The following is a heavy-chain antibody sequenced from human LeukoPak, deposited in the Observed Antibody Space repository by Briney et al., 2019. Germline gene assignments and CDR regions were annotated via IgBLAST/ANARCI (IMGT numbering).Heavy chain of an antibody. Sequence: PGGSRRLSCAAAGLTFSKFAMEWVRQVPGKGLGWVAVVSYVGRYKYYADSGKGRFTIWRDNSKKTMYLQMDSERGEEPAMNVCARGPQEVLPAVTYDYWCQEALVTVSS. D-gene: IGHD1-26*01. J-gene: IGHJ4*02. V-gene: IGHV3-30*04. CDR1: GLTFSKFA. CDR2: VSYVGRYK. CDR3: ARGPQEVLPAVTYDY.